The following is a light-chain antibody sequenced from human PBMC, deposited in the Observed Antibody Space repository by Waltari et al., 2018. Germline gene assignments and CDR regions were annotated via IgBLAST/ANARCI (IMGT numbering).Light chain of an antibody. J-gene: IGKJ1*01. V-gene: IGKV1-5*01. CDR3: QEHVTYWA. CDR2: DAS. CDR1: QSITRW. Sequence: DIQMTQSPSTLSASVGDRVTITCRASQSITRWLAWYQQKPGKAPKLLIYDASSLESWVPSRFNGSGSRTEFTLTISSLQPDDFATYYCQEHVTYWAFGQGTKVEMK.